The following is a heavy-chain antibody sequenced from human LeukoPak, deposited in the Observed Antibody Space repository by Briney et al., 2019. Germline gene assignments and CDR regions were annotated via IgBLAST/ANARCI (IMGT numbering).Heavy chain of an antibody. CDR1: GGSISSSSYY. V-gene: IGHV4-39*07. CDR2: INHSGST. CDR3: ARGRLGVRGVIITGIYFDY. D-gene: IGHD3-10*01. Sequence: SETLSLTCTVSGGSISSSSYYWSWIRQPPGKGLEWIGEINHSGSTNYNPSLKSRVTISVDTSKNQFSLKLSSVTAADTAVYYCARGRLGVRGVIITGIYFDYWGQGTLVTVSS. J-gene: IGHJ4*02.